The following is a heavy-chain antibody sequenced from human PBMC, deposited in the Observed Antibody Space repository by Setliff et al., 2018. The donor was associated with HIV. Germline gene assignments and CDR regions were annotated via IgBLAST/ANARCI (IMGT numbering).Heavy chain of an antibody. V-gene: IGHV1-2*06. J-gene: IGHJ3*02. CDR2: INPNSGDT. CDR3: ASQFGAYDSSGYEHDAFNI. CDR1: GYPFTGYY. Sequence: GASVKVSCKASGYPFTGYYIHCVRQAPGQGLEWMGRINPNSGDTNYAQKFQGSVTMTRDTSISTAYMELRRLRSDDTAVYYCASQFGAYDSSGYEHDAFNIWGQGTMVTVSS. D-gene: IGHD3-22*01.